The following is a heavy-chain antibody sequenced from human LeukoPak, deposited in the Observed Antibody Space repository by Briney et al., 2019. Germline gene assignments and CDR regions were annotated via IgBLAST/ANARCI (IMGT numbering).Heavy chain of an antibody. CDR1: GFTVSSNY. J-gene: IGHJ6*03. CDR3: AGGDRYYYYYYMDV. Sequence: GGSLRLSCAASGFTVSSNYMSWVHQAPGKELEWVSVIYSGGSTYYADSVKGRFTISRDNSKNTPYLQMNSLRAEDTAVYYCAGGDRYYYYYYMDVWGKGTTVTVSS. V-gene: IGHV3-53*01. CDR2: IYSGGST. D-gene: IGHD2-21*02.